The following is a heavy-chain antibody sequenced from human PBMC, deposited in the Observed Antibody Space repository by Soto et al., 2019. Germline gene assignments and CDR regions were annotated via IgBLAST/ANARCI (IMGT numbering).Heavy chain of an antibody. CDR3: ARDKITGLFDY. CDR1: GGSFSGYY. Sequence: SETLSLTCAVYGGSFSGYYWTWIRQPPGTGLEWIGEINHSGSTNYNPSLKSRVTISVDTSKNQFSLKLTSVTAADTAVYYCARDKITGLFDYWCQGTLVKSPQ. D-gene: IGHD2-8*02. J-gene: IGHJ4*02. V-gene: IGHV4-34*01. CDR2: INHSGST.